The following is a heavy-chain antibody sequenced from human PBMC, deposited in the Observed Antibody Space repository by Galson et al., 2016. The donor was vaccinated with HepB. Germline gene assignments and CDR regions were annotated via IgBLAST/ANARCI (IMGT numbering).Heavy chain of an antibody. Sequence: SLRLSCAASGFSFSDSYISWIRRAPGEGLEWISYISDSGSRTYYADSVKGRFTMSRDNARKSAYLHLNSLRVEDAAVYYCATCHFYWTGYAYRDGLDVWGQGTTVTVSS. V-gene: IGHV3-11*01. CDR1: GFSFSDSY. D-gene: IGHD3/OR15-3a*01. CDR3: ATCHFYWTGYAYRDGLDV. CDR2: ISDSGSRT. J-gene: IGHJ6*02.